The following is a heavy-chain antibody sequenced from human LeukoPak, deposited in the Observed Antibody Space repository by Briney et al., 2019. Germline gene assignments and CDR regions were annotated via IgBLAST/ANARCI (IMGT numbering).Heavy chain of an antibody. CDR2: FDPEDGET. Sequence: ASVKVSCKVSGYTPTELSMHWVRQAPGKGLEWMGGFDPEDGETIYAQKFQGRVTMTEDTSTDTAYMELSSLRSEDTAVYYCATARKTLSGSYRAFDIWGQGTMVTVSS. D-gene: IGHD1-26*01. CDR3: ATARKTLSGSYRAFDI. CDR1: GYTPTELS. V-gene: IGHV1-24*01. J-gene: IGHJ3*02.